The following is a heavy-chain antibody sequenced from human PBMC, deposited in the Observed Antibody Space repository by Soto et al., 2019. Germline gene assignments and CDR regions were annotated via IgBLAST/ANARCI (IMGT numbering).Heavy chain of an antibody. J-gene: IGHJ4*02. V-gene: IGHV1-58*01. CDR2: IVLGSGNT. Sequence: SVKVSCKASGFTFTSSAVQWVRQARGQGLEWIGWIVLGSGNTNYAQKFQGRVTVTRDMSTSTANMELSGLRSEDTGVYYCVADRNGDFLGADYWGQGTLVTVSS. D-gene: IGHD4-17*01. CDR3: VADRNGDFLGADY. CDR1: GFTFTSSA.